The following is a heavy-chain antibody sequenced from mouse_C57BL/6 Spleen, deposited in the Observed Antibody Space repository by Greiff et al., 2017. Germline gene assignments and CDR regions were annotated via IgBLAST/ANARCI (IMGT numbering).Heavy chain of an antibody. CDR2: IHPNSGST. CDR3: AYYGSSHDAMDY. CDR1: GYTFTSYW. Sequence: QVQLKQPGAELVKPGASVKLSCTASGYTFTSYWMHWVKQRPGQGLEWIGMIHPNSGSTNYNEKFKSKATLTVAKSSSTVYMQLSSLTSEDSAVYCCAYYGSSHDAMDYWGQGTSVTVSS. D-gene: IGHD1-1*01. V-gene: IGHV1-64*01. J-gene: IGHJ4*01.